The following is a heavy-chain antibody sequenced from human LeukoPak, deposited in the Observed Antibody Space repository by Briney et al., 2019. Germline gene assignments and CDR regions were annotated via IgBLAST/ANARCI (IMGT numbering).Heavy chain of an antibody. Sequence: GGSLRLSCAASGFTFSSYSMNWVRQAPGKGLEWVSSISSSSSYIYYGDSVKGRFTISRDNAKDSLYLQMNSLRAEDTAVYYCARDYEIYWGQGTLVTVAS. CDR2: ISSSSSYI. CDR3: ARDYEIY. J-gene: IGHJ4*02. CDR1: GFTFSSYS. D-gene: IGHD5-12*01. V-gene: IGHV3-21*01.